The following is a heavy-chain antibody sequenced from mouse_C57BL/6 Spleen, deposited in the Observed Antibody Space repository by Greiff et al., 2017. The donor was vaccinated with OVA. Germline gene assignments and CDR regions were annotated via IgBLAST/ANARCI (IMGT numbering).Heavy chain of an antibody. V-gene: IGHV3-6*01. CDR1: GYSITSGYY. CDR2: ISYDGSN. CDR3: AREEVTVDYFDY. Sequence: ESGPGLVKPSQSLSLTCSVTGYSITSGYYWNWIRQFPGNKLEWMGYISYDGSNNYNPSLKNRISITRDTSKNQFFLKLNSVTTEDTATYYCAREEVTVDYFDYWGQGTTLTVSS. J-gene: IGHJ2*01. D-gene: IGHD2-2*01.